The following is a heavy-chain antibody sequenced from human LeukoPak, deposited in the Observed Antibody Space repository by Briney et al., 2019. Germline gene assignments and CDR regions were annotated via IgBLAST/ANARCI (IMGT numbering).Heavy chain of an antibody. CDR3: ARDGYSSSWQAFDY. Sequence: KSSETLSLTCTVSGGSISSYYWSWIRQPPGKGLEWIGYIYYSGSTNYNPSLKSRVTISVDTSKNQFALKLRSVTAADTAVYYCARDGYSSSWQAFDYWGQGTLVTVSS. J-gene: IGHJ4*02. CDR2: IYYSGST. CDR1: GGSISSYY. V-gene: IGHV4-59*01. D-gene: IGHD6-13*01.